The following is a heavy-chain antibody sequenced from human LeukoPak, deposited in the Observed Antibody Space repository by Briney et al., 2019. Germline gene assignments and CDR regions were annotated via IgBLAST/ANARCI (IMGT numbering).Heavy chain of an antibody. J-gene: IGHJ4*02. CDR3: ASTDTSGWSRPLDC. CDR2: ISSDGSNK. D-gene: IGHD6-19*01. Sequence: QPGGSLRLSCAASGFTFSRYALHWVRQAPGKGLEWVAVISSDGSNKYYAGSVEGRFTISRDNYNNTLLLQMNSLRAEDTAVCYCASTDTSGWSRPLDCWGQGTLVTVSS. V-gene: IGHV3-30-3*01. CDR1: GFTFSRYA.